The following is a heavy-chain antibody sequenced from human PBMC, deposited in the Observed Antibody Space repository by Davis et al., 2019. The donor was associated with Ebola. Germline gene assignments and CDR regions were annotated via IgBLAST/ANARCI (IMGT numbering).Heavy chain of an antibody. J-gene: IGHJ4*02. Sequence: GESLKISCTGSGYTFGEHAMHWVRQAPGKGLEWVGFIRTQTFDATAQYAASVRGRFTISRDDSKNIMYLQMSSLNTEDTAIYYCTRVRDSRGYYYGAMAYWGQGTVVTVSS. CDR3: TRVRDSRGYYYGAMAY. D-gene: IGHD3-22*01. CDR2: IRTQTFDATA. CDR1: GYTFGEHA. V-gene: IGHV3-49*04.